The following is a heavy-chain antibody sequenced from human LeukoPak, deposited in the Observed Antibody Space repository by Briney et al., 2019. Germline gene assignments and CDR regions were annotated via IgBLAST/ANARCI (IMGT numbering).Heavy chain of an antibody. CDR1: GFTFSRSA. J-gene: IGHJ4*02. CDR3: AKDGLYYDGSEHVYYFDS. D-gene: IGHD3-22*01. Sequence: PGGSLRLSCAASGFTFSRSAMTWVRQGPGTGLEFVASIIYSGGATDYADSVKGRVIISRDNSENTLYRQVNSLRAEDTALYYCAKDGLYYDGSEHVYYFDSWGQGTLVTVSS. V-gene: IGHV3-23*01. CDR2: IIYSGGAT.